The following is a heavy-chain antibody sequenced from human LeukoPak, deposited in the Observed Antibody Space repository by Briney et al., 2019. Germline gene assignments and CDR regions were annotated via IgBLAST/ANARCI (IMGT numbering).Heavy chain of an antibody. V-gene: IGHV1-69*05. J-gene: IGHJ6*03. Sequence: GASVKVSCKASRGTFSSYTITWVRQAPGQGLEWMGGIMPLFNTAIYAQQFQGRVTMTTDESTSTAYLELRSLRFEDTAMYYCARVDRSHFYLDVWGKGTTVTVSS. CDR1: RGTFSSYT. CDR3: ARVDRSHFYLDV. CDR2: IMPLFNTA.